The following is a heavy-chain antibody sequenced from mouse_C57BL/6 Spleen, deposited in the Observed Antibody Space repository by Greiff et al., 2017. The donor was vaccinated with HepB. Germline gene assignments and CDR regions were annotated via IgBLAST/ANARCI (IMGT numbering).Heavy chain of an antibody. CDR2: IYPGDGDT. CDR3: GRDYAMDY. Sequence: LVESGAELVKPGASVKISCKASGYAFSSYWMNWVKQRPGKGLEWIGQIYPGDGDTNYNGKFKGKATLTADKSSSTAYMQLSSLTSEDSAVYFCGRDYAMDYWGQGTSVTVSS. V-gene: IGHV1-80*01. J-gene: IGHJ4*01. CDR1: GYAFSSYW.